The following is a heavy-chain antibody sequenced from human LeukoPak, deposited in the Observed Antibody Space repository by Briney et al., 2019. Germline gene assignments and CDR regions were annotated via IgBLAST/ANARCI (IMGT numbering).Heavy chain of an antibody. D-gene: IGHD1-26*01. CDR2: IYYSGST. J-gene: IGHJ4*02. CDR3: ARATRSGSSGY. Sequence: SETLSLTCTVSGGSISSGDYSWSWIRQPPGKGLEWIGYIYYSGSTYYNPSLKSRVTISVDTSKNQFSLKLSSVTAADTAVYYCARATRSGSSGYWGQGTLVTVSS. CDR1: GGSISSGDYS. V-gene: IGHV4-30-4*01.